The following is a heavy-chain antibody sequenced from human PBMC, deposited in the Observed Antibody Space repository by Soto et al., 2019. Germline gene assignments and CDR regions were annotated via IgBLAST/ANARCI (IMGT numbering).Heavy chain of an antibody. CDR3: ARDITSDY. V-gene: IGHV3-21*06. CDR2: ISSGSTNI. J-gene: IGHJ4*02. D-gene: IGHD3-10*01. CDR1: GFSFSRYR. Sequence: PGGSLRLSCAASGFSFSRYRMNWVRQAPGKGLEWVSSISSGSTNIYYADSVRGRFTISRDNSKNSLYLQMNSLRAEDSAMYYCARDITSDYWGQGTLVTVSS.